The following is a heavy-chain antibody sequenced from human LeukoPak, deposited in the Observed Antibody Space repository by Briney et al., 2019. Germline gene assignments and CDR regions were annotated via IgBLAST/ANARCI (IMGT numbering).Heavy chain of an antibody. CDR3: ARDIDNGDYVVY. CDR2: IYSGGTT. D-gene: IGHD4-17*01. CDR1: GFTVSRSY. J-gene: IGHJ4*02. Sequence: PGGSLRLSCAASGFTVSRSYMIWARQAPGKGLEWVSVIYSGGTTYYADSVKGRFTISRDNSKNALYLQMNSLRAEDTAVYYCARDIDNGDYVVYWGQGTLVTVSS. V-gene: IGHV3-53*01.